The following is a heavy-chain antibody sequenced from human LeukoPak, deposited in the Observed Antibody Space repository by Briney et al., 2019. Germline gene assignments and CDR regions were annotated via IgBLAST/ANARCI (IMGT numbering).Heavy chain of an antibody. Sequence: GGSLRLSCAASGFIFSTYSMNWVRQAPGKGLEWVSSISGSSSYIYYADSVEGRFTISRDNAKNSLYLQMNSLRVEDTAVYYCARDLVSSGSGVFDYWGQGTLVTVSS. V-gene: IGHV3-21*01. CDR1: GFIFSTYS. CDR3: ARDLVSSGSGVFDY. CDR2: ISGSSSYI. J-gene: IGHJ4*02. D-gene: IGHD6-19*01.